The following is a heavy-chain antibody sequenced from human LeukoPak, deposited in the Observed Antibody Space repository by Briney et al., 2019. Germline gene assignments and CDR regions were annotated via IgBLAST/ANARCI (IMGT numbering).Heavy chain of an antibody. CDR2: IYYSGST. CDR3: ARDRVKATGTTVYYYYGMDV. CDR1: GGSISSSRYY. D-gene: IGHD1-7*01. J-gene: IGHJ6*02. V-gene: IGHV4-30-4*01. Sequence: KSSETLSLTCSVSGGSISSSRYYWSWIRQPPGKGLEWIGYIYYSGSTYYNPSLKSRVTISVDTSKNQFSLKLSSVTAADTAVYYCARDRVKATGTTVYYYYGMDVWGQGTTVTVSS.